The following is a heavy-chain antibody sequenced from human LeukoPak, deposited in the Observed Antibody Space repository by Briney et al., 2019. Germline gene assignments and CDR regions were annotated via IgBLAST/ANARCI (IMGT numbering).Heavy chain of an antibody. Sequence: PGTSLRLSCAASGFTFSSYGMHWVRQAPGKGLEWVAFIRYDGSNKYYADSVKGRFTISRDNSKNTLYLQMNSLRAEDTAVYYCAKDPSGSWYGDYWGQGTLVTVSS. CDR3: AKDPSGSWYGDY. D-gene: IGHD6-13*01. V-gene: IGHV3-30*02. CDR2: IRYDGSNK. CDR1: GFTFSSYG. J-gene: IGHJ4*02.